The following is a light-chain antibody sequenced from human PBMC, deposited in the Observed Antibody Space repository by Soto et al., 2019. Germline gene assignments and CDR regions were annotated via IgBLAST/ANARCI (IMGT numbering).Light chain of an antibody. J-gene: IGKJ1*01. CDR1: QSVSSNY. CDR2: GAS. Sequence: EIVLTQSPATLSLSPGERATLSCRASQSVSSNYLAWYQQKPGQAPRLLIYGASSRATGIPDRFSASGSGTDFTLTISRLEPEEFAVYYCQQYGSSTWTVGQGTKVDIK. V-gene: IGKV3-20*01. CDR3: QQYGSSTWT.